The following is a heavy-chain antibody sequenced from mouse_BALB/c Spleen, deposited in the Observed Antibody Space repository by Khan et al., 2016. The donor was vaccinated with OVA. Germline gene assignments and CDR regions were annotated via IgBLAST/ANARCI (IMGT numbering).Heavy chain of an antibody. D-gene: IGHD2-14*01. CDR3: VRDGAYHRNDGWFAY. CDR1: GYTFTSYT. J-gene: IGHJ3*01. V-gene: IGHV1-4*01. Sequence: QVQLKQSGAELARPGASVKMSCKASGYTFTSYTIHWIKKRPGQGLEWIGYINPSNGYTNYNQKFKDKATLTTDKSSTTAYLPLSSLTSDDSAVYNCVRDGAYHRNDGWFAYWGQGTLVTVSA. CDR2: INPSNGYT.